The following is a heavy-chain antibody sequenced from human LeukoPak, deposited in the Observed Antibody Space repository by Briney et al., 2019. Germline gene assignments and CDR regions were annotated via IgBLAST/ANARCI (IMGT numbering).Heavy chain of an antibody. CDR3: ARNPPGGYYGSGSYGTFDY. CDR1: GGSISSGDYY. J-gene: IGHJ4*02. Sequence: SETLSLTCTVSGGSISSGDYYWSWIRPPPGNSPGWVGYIYYSGSTYYNPSLKSRVTISVDTSKNQFSLKLSSVTAADTAVYYCARNPPGGYYGSGSYGTFDYWGQGTLVTVSS. D-gene: IGHD3-10*01. V-gene: IGHV4-30-4*08. CDR2: IYYSGST.